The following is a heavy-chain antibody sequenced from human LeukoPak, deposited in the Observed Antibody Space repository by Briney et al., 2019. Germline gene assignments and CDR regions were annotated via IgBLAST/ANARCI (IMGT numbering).Heavy chain of an antibody. D-gene: IGHD1-14*01. J-gene: IGHJ6*03. CDR2: IKQDGSEK. CDR1: GFTFSSYW. V-gene: IGHV3-7*01. CDR3: ARRGYDRSPYYYYYMDV. Sequence: QPGGSLRLSCAASGFTFSSYWMSWVRHAPGKGLEWVANIKQDGSEKYYVDSVKGRFTISRDNAKSSLYLQMNSLRAEDTAVYYCARRGYDRSPYYYYYMDVWGKGTTVTVSS.